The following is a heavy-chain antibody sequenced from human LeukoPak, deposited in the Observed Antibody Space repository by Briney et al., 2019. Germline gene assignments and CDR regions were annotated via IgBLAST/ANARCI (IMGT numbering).Heavy chain of an antibody. V-gene: IGHV3-23*01. CDR1: GFTFSSYA. CDR2: ISGSGGST. D-gene: IGHD6-13*01. Sequence: GGSLRLSCAASGFTFSSYAMSWVRQAPGKGLEWVSAISGSGGSTYYADSVKGRFTISRDNSNNTLYLQMNSLRAEDTAVYYCAKVDSSSWYRGYFDYWGQGTLVTVS. J-gene: IGHJ4*02. CDR3: AKVDSSSWYRGYFDY.